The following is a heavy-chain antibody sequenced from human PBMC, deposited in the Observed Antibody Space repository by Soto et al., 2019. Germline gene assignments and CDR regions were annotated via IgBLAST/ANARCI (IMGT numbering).Heavy chain of an antibody. CDR1: GYSFTSYW. Sequence: PGESLKISCKGSGYSFTSYWISWVRQMPGKGLEWMGRIDPSDSYTNYSPSFQGHVTISADKSISTAYLQWSSLKASDTAMYYCARLGVVAATPGSVGSVGYYYGMDVWGQGTTVTVSS. CDR2: IDPSDSYT. J-gene: IGHJ6*02. V-gene: IGHV5-10-1*01. CDR3: ARLGVVAATPGSVGSVGYYYGMDV. D-gene: IGHD2-15*01.